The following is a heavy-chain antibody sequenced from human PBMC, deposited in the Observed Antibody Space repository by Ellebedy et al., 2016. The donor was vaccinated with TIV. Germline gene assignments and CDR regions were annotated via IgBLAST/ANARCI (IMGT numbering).Heavy chain of an antibody. D-gene: IGHD6-13*01. Sequence: GESLKISCATSGFNFSRSAMHWVRQAPGKGLDWVAAIWYAGTTKYSGDSVKGRFTISRDNSKNTLSLQMNSLRVEDTAVYYCARTPYRSSWYLPDHDFWGQGTLVTVSS. V-gene: IGHV3-33*01. CDR3: ARTPYRSSWYLPDHDF. CDR2: IWYAGTTK. J-gene: IGHJ4*02. CDR1: GFNFSRSA.